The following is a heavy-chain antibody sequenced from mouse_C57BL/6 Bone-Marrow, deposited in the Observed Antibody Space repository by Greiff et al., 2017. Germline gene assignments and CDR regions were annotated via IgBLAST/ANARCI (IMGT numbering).Heavy chain of an antibody. CDR2: INPNNGGT. J-gene: IGHJ2*01. CDR1: GYTFTDYY. V-gene: IGHV1-26*01. D-gene: IGHD1-1*01. CDR3: ARASDYGSNCDFDY. Sequence: EVQLQQSGPELVKPGASVKISCKASGYTFTDYYMHWVKQSPGQSLEWIGDINPNNGGTSYNQKFKGKATLTVDKSSSTAYMELRSLTSEDSAVYYCARASDYGSNCDFDYWGQGTTLTVSA.